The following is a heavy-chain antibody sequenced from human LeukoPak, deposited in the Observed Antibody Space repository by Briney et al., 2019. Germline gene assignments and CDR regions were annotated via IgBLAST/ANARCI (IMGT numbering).Heavy chain of an antibody. Sequence: SVKVSCKASGGTFSSYAISWVRQAPGQGLEWMGGIIPIFGTANYAQKFQGRVTITADESTSTAYMELSSLRSEDTAVYYCARVVVNLAVSVAGYYFDYWGQGTLVTVSS. V-gene: IGHV1-69*13. J-gene: IGHJ4*02. CDR2: IIPIFGTA. CDR1: GGTFSSYA. D-gene: IGHD6-19*01. CDR3: ARVVVNLAVSVAGYYFDY.